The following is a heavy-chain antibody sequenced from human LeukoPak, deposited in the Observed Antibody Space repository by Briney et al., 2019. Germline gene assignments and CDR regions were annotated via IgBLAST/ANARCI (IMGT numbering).Heavy chain of an antibody. Sequence: GGSLRLSCAASGFTFDDYAMHWVCHAPGKGLEWVSGISWNSGSIGYADSVKGRFTISRDNAKNSLYLQMNSLRAEDTALYYCAKDMTTVTTYYFDYWGQGTLVTVSS. CDR1: GFTFDDYA. CDR2: ISWNSGSI. CDR3: AKDMTTVTTYYFDY. J-gene: IGHJ4*02. V-gene: IGHV3-9*01. D-gene: IGHD4-17*01.